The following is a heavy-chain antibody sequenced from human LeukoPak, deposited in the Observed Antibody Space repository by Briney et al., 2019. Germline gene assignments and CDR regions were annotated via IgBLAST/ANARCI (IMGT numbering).Heavy chain of an antibody. CDR3: ARDRRDGYNDAFDI. Sequence: SETLSLTCTVSGGSISTYYWSWIRQPPGKGLEWIGYIYYSGSTNYNPSLKSRVTISVDTSKNQFSLKLSSVTAADTAVYYCARDRRDGYNDAFDIWGQGTMVTVSS. V-gene: IGHV4-59*01. D-gene: IGHD5-24*01. J-gene: IGHJ3*02. CDR2: IYYSGST. CDR1: GGSISTYY.